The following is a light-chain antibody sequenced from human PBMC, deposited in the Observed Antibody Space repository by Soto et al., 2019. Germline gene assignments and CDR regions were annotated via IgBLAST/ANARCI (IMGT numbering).Light chain of an antibody. Sequence: QSALTQPASVSGSPGQSITIACTGTSIDDGGYNLVSWYQQYPDKAPKLMIFDVNTRPSGVSNRFSGSKSGNTASLTISGLQAEDEADYYCSSYKSSSTLPYVFGTGTKLTVL. CDR3: SSYKSSSTLPYV. CDR2: DVN. J-gene: IGLJ1*01. CDR1: SIDDGGYNL. V-gene: IGLV2-14*01.